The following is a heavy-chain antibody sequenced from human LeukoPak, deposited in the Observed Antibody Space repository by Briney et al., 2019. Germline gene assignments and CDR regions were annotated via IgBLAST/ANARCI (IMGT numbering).Heavy chain of an antibody. Sequence: ASVKVSCKASGYTFTSYYMHWVRQAPGQGLEWMGIINPSGGSTSYAQKFQGRVTMTRDMSTSTVYMEPSSLRSEDTAVYYCARGPRIAAAGIRLDYWGQGTLVTVSS. CDR2: INPSGGST. J-gene: IGHJ4*02. V-gene: IGHV1-46*01. D-gene: IGHD6-13*01. CDR3: ARGPRIAAAGIRLDY. CDR1: GYTFTSYY.